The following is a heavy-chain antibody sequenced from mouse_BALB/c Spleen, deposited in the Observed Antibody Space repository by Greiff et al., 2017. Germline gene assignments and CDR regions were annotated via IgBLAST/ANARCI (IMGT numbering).Heavy chain of an antibody. CDR2: IYPGNVNT. V-gene: IGHV1S56*01. J-gene: IGHJ2*01. CDR1: GYTFTSYY. D-gene: IGHD1-1*01. CDR3: ASRGLTTYYFDY. Sequence: VKLMESGPELVKPGASVRISCKASGYTFTSYYIHWVKQRPGQGLEWIGWIYPGNVNTKYNEKFKGKATLTADKSSSTAYMQLSSLTSEDSAVYFCASRGLTTYYFDYWGQGTTLTVSS.